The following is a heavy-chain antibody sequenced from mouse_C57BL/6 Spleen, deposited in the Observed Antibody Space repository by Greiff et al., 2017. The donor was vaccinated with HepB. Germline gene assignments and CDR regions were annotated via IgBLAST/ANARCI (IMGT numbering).Heavy chain of an antibody. V-gene: IGHV7-3*01. J-gene: IGHJ3*01. CDR3: ARSSTGGAFAY. D-gene: IGHD4-1*02. CDR2: IRNKANGYTT. Sequence: EVQLVESGGGLVQPGGSLSLSCAASGFTFTDYYMSWVRQPPGKALEWLGFIRNKANGYTTEYSASVKGRFTISRDNSQSILYLQMNALRAEDSATYYCARSSTGGAFAYWGQGTLVTVSA. CDR1: GFTFTDYY.